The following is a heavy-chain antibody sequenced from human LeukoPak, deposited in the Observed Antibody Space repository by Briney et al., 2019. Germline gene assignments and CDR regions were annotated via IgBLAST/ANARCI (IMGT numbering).Heavy chain of an antibody. CDR3: AREVAANRFDY. CDR2: INPNSGGT. CDR1: GYTFTSYG. J-gene: IGHJ4*02. Sequence: ASVKVSCKASGYTFTSYGISWVRQAPGQGLEWMGWINPNSGGTNYAQKFQGRVTMTRDTSISTAYMELSRLRSDDTAVYYCAREVAANRFDYWGQGTLVTVSS. V-gene: IGHV1-2*02. D-gene: IGHD2-15*01.